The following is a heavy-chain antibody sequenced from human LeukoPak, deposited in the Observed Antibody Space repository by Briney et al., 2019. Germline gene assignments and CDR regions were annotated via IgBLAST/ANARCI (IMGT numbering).Heavy chain of an antibody. CDR1: GYTFTSYA. CDR2: INAGNGNT. V-gene: IGHV1-3*01. Sequence: ASVTVSCTASGYTFTSYAMHWVRQAPGQRLEWMGWINAGNGNTKYSQKFQGRVTITRDTSASTAYMELSSLRSDDTAVYYCARDRIAAAGFSRYGMDVWGQGTTVTVSS. D-gene: IGHD6-13*01. CDR3: ARDRIAAAGFSRYGMDV. J-gene: IGHJ6*02.